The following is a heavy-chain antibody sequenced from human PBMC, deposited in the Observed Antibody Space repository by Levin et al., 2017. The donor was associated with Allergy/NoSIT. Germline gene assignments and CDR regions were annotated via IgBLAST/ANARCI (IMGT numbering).Heavy chain of an antibody. CDR1: GSSFTSYW. CDR2: IYPGDSDT. D-gene: IGHD3-10*01. J-gene: IGHJ4*02. CDR3: ARLEEVRGASFDY. Sequence: GGSLRLSCKGSGSSFTSYWIGWVRQMPGKGLEWMGIIYPGDSDTRYSPSFQGQVTISADKSISTAYLQWSSLKASDTAMYYCARLEEVRGASFDYWGQGTLVTVSS. V-gene: IGHV5-51*01.